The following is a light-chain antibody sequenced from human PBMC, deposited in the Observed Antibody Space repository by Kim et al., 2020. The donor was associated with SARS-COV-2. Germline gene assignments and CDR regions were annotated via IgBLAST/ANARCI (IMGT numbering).Light chain of an antibody. CDR1: QSVSSN. Sequence: VCPGEGVTLSCKASQSVSSNLAWYQQKPGQVPRLLIYGASTRATGIPARFSGSGSGTDFTLTISSLQSEDFAVYYCQQYNKWQRTFGQGTKVDIK. V-gene: IGKV3-15*01. J-gene: IGKJ1*01. CDR2: GAS. CDR3: QQYNKWQRT.